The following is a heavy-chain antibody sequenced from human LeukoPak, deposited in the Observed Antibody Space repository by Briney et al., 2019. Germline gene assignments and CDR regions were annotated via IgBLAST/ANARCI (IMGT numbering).Heavy chain of an antibody. V-gene: IGHV4-4*07. D-gene: IGHD3-3*01. J-gene: IGHJ3*02. CDR1: GGSISSYY. CDR2: IYTSGST. CDR3: AAYYDFWSGYYTDAFDI. Sequence: SSETLSLTCTVSGGSISSYYWSWIRQPAGKGLEWIGRIYTSGSTNYNPSLKSRVTISVDTSKNQFSLKLSSVTAADTAVYYCAAYYDFWSGYYTDAFDIWGQGTMVTVSS.